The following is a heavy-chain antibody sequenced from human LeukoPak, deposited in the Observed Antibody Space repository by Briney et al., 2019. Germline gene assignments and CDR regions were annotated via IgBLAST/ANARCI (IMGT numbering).Heavy chain of an antibody. J-gene: IGHJ4*02. CDR2: ISGSVGST. Sequence: GGSLRLSCAASGFTLSSYAMSWVRQAPGKGLEWVSAISGSVGSTYYADSVKGRFTISRDNSKNTLYLQMNTLRAEDTAVYYCAKDVEAWELLCIFDYWGQGTLVTVSS. D-gene: IGHD1-26*01. V-gene: IGHV3-23*01. CDR3: AKDVEAWELLCIFDY. CDR1: GFTLSSYA.